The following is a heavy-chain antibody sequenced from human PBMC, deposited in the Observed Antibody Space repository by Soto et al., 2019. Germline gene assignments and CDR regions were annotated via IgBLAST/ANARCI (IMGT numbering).Heavy chain of an antibody. CDR3: AKDREAGWRMAAAGTNGDCYSGMDV. CDR2: ISYDGRTK. CDR1: GFTFSSYG. V-gene: IGHV3-30*18. D-gene: IGHD6-13*01. Sequence: QVQLVESGGGVVQPGRSLRLSCAASGFTFSSYGMHWVRQAPGKGLEWVSVISYDGRTKYYADSVKCRFTISRDNSKNTLYLQMNSLRAGDTAVYYCAKDREAGWRMAAAGTNGDCYSGMDVWGPGTTVTVS. J-gene: IGHJ6*02.